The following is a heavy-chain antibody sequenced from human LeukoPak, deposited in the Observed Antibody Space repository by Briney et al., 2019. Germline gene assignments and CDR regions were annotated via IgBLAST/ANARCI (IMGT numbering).Heavy chain of an antibody. CDR3: AKEYYDSSGYYYEEYFQH. J-gene: IGHJ1*01. CDR2: ISGSGGST. V-gene: IGHV3-23*01. Sequence: GGSLRLFCAASGFTFSSYAMSWVRQAPGKGLEWVSAISGSGGSTYYADSVKGRFTISRDNSKNTLYLQMNSLRAEDTAVYYCAKEYYDSSGYYYEEYFQHWGQGTLVTVSS. D-gene: IGHD3-22*01. CDR1: GFTFSSYA.